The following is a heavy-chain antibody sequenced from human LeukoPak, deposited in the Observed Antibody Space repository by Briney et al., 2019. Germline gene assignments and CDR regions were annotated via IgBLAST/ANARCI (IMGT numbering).Heavy chain of an antibody. J-gene: IGHJ4*02. D-gene: IGHD1-7*01. CDR2: IIPIFGTA. V-gene: IGHV1-69*05. CDR3: AREGINWNSLLDY. CDR1: GGTFSSYA. Sequence: ASVKVSCKVSGGTFSSYAISWVRQAPGQGLEWMGGIIPIFGTANYAQKFQGRVTITTDESTSTAYMELSSLRSEDTAVYYCAREGINWNSLLDYWGQGTLVTVSS.